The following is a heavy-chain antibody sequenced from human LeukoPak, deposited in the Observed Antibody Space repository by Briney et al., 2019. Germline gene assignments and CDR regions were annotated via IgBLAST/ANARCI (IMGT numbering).Heavy chain of an antibody. CDR2: ISAYNGNT. D-gene: IGHD4-11*01. Sequence: ASVKVSCKASGYTFTSYGISWVRQAPGQGLEWMGWISAYNGNTNYAQKLQGRGTMTTDTSTSTAYMELRSLRSDDTAVYYCARDRKRPYPTTVTNSGDYWGQGTLVTVSS. CDR1: GYTFTSYG. V-gene: IGHV1-18*01. CDR3: ARDRKRPYPTTVTNSGDY. J-gene: IGHJ4*02.